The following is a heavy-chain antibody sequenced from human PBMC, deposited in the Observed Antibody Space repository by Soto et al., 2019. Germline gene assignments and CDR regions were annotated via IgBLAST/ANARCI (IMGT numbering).Heavy chain of an antibody. D-gene: IGHD6-6*01. CDR3: AREWCTSIAAAFDY. CDR1: GFTFSSFE. Sequence: EVQLVESGGGLVQPGGSLKLSCAASGFTFSSFEMNWVRQAPGKGLEWVSYISNSGRIIYYADSVKGRFTISRDDAKNSLYLQMNSLRAEDTAVYYCAREWCTSIAAAFDYWGQGTLVTVSS. CDR2: ISNSGRII. V-gene: IGHV3-48*03. J-gene: IGHJ4*02.